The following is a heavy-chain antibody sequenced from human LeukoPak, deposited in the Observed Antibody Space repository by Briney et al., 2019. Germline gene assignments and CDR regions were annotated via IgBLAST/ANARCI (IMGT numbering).Heavy chain of an antibody. V-gene: IGHV3-21*01. D-gene: IGHD4-11*01. Sequence: PGGSLRLSCAASGFTFSSYSMNWVRQAPGKGLEWVSSISSSSSYIYYADSVKGRFTISRDNAKNSLYLQMNSLRAEDTAVYYCARVTTVTTGDAFDIWGQGTMVTVSS. J-gene: IGHJ3*02. CDR3: ARVTTVTTGDAFDI. CDR1: GFTFSSYS. CDR2: ISSSSSYI.